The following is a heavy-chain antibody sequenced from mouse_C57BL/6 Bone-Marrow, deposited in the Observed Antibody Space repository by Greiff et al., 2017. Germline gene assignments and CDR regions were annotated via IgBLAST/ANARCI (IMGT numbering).Heavy chain of an antibody. CDR3: VGDPYGKILWAMDY. D-gene: IGHD2-1*01. CDR1: GFSFNTYA. J-gene: IGHJ4*01. Sequence: EVQGVESGGGLVQPKGSLKLSCAASGFSFNTYAMNWVRQAPGKGLEWVARIRSKSNNYATYYADSVKDRFTISRDDSESMLYLQMNNVKTEDTAMYYCVGDPYGKILWAMDYWGQGTSVTVSS. V-gene: IGHV10-1*01. CDR2: IRSKSNNYAT.